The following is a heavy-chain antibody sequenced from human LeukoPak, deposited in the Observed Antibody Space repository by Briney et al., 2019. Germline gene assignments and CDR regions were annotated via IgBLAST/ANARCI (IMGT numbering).Heavy chain of an antibody. Sequence: GGSRRLSWAAAGFTFSDYAMHWVRQAPGKGLEWVALISYEGDNKYYADSVKGRFNISRDNSRTTLYQHMNSLRTDDTGVYYCARDPWLVGPTRAYNFDYWGQGTLVTVSS. J-gene: IGHJ4*02. V-gene: IGHV3-30-3*01. CDR3: ARDPWLVGPTRAYNFDY. D-gene: IGHD1-26*01. CDR2: ISYEGDNK. CDR1: GFTFSDYA.